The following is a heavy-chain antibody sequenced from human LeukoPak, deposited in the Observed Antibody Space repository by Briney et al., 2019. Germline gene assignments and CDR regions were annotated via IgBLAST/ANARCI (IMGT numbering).Heavy chain of an antibody. CDR1: GFTLSSYA. Sequence: PGGSLRLSCAASGFTLSSYAVSWVRQAPGKGLEWVSAISGSGGSTYYADSVKGRFTITRDNSKNTLYLQMNSLRAEDTAVYYCAKDRRGDYGDFDYWGQGTLVTVSS. CDR3: AKDRRGDYGDFDY. J-gene: IGHJ4*02. D-gene: IGHD4-17*01. V-gene: IGHV3-23*01. CDR2: ISGSGGST.